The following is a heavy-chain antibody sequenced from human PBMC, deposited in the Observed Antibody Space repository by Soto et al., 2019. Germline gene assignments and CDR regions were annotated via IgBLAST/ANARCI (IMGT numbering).Heavy chain of an antibody. CDR3: ARGGWYEDH. D-gene: IGHD6-19*01. J-gene: IGHJ4*02. V-gene: IGHV4-59*08. Sequence: QVQLQESGPGLVKPSETLSLTCTVSGGSISSDYWSWIRQPPGKGLEWIGYSHNSGSTDYNPSLKSRVTRAVDTARNEFARKLRSVTAADTAVYYWARGGWYEDHWGQGTLVTVSS. CDR1: GGSISSDY. CDR2: SHNSGST.